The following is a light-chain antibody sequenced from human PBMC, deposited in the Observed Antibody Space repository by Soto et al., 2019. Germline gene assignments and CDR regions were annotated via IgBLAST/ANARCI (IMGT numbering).Light chain of an antibody. CDR2: EVS. J-gene: IGLJ1*01. V-gene: IGLV2-14*01. Sequence: QSVLTQPASVSGSPGQSITISCTGTSSDVGDHNYVSWYQQHPGKAPKLMLYEVSNRPSGASNRFSSSKSGNTASLTISGLHAEDEADYPCSSYRSSSTLLVFGTGTKGTV. CDR1: SSDVGDHNY. CDR3: SSYRSSSTLLV.